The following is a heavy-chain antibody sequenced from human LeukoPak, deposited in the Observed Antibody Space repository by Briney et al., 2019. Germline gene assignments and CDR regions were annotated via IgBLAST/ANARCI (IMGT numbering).Heavy chain of an antibody. CDR1: GGSISSSGYY. D-gene: IGHD1-26*01. CDR3: ARHEYSGSYYGLSWFDP. Sequence: SETLSLTCTVSGGSISSSGYYWGWIRQPPGKGLEWIASIHYSGSTYYNPSLKSRVTISVDTSKNQLSLKLSSLTAADTAVYYCARHEYSGSYYGLSWFDPWGQGTLVTVSS. CDR2: IHYSGST. J-gene: IGHJ5*02. V-gene: IGHV4-39*01.